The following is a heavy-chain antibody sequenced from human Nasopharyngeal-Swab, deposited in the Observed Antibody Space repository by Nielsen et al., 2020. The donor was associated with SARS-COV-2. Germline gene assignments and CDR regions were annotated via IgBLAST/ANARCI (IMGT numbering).Heavy chain of an antibody. CDR3: ASSMPAAGSPRFDY. D-gene: IGHD6-13*01. J-gene: IGHJ4*02. Sequence: GESLKIYCAASGFSVSSNYMNWVRQAPGKGPEWVSVIYSGGSTYYADSVKGRFTMSRDNSKNTLYLQMNSLRAEDTAVYYCASSMPAAGSPRFDYWGQGTLVTVSS. V-gene: IGHV3-66*01. CDR2: IYSGGST. CDR1: GFSVSSNY.